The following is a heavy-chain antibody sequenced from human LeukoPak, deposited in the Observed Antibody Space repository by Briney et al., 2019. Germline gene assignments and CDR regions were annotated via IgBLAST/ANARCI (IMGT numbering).Heavy chain of an antibody. CDR1: GFTFSSYW. CDR2: IKQDGSEK. Sequence: GGSLRLSCAASGFTFSSYWMSWVRQAPGKGLEWVANIKQDGSEKYYVDSVKGRFTISRDNAKNSLYLQMNSLRAEDTAVYYCASSGWYPGPYYSDYWGQGTLVTVSS. J-gene: IGHJ4*02. D-gene: IGHD6-19*01. CDR3: ASSGWYPGPYYSDY. V-gene: IGHV3-7*01.